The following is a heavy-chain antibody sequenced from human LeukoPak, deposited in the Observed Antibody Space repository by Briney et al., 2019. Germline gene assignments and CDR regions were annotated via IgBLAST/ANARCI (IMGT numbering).Heavy chain of an antibody. CDR3: AAAGEECRIVATIRFDY. J-gene: IGHJ4*02. CDR1: GFTFTSSA. Sequence: SVKVSCKASGFTFTSSAVQWVRQARGQRLEWIGWIVVGSGNTNYAQKFQERVTITRDMSTSTAYMELSSLRSEHTAVYYCAAAGEECRIVATIRFDYWGQGTLVTVSS. CDR2: IVVGSGNT. V-gene: IGHV1-58*01. D-gene: IGHD5-12*01.